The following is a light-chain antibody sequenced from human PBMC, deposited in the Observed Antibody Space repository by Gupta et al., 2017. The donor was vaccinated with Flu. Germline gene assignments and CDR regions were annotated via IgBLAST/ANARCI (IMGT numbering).Light chain of an antibody. J-gene: IGKJ1*01. CDR1: QSITGW. V-gene: IGKV1-5*03. CDR2: KTS. CDR3: QQYNSYTGT. Sequence: PSTLSSSVGDRVTITCRASQSITGWLAWYQRKPGKAPKLLIYKTSILESGVPSRFSGSGSGTEFTLTISSLQPDDFATYYCQQYNSYTGTFGQGTKVEIK.